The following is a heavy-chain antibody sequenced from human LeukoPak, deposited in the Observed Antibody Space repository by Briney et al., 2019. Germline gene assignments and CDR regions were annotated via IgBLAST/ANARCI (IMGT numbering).Heavy chain of an antibody. V-gene: IGHV4-39*07. CDR3: ARLATAGTYYFDY. J-gene: IGHJ4*02. D-gene: IGHD6-13*01. CDR2: RYYSGKT. Sequence: SETLSLTCSVSGDSITNNNYYWGWIRQPPGKGLEWIASRYYSGKTYYNSSLKSRVIISVDTSKNQFSLKLNSVTAADTAVYYCARLATAGTYYFDYWGQGTLVTVSS. CDR1: GDSITNNNYY.